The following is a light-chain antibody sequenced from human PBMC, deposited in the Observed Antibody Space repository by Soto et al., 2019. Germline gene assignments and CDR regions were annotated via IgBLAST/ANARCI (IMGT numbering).Light chain of an antibody. CDR3: HQYGDSQA. CDR1: QSVSSTY. J-gene: IGKJ1*01. Sequence: IVLTQSPGTLSLSPGERATLSCRASQSVSSTYFAWYQQKPGQAPRLLIYGASSRATGIPDRFSGSGSGTDFNLTISRLEPEDFAVYYCHQYGDSQAFGQGTKVEI. V-gene: IGKV3-20*01. CDR2: GAS.